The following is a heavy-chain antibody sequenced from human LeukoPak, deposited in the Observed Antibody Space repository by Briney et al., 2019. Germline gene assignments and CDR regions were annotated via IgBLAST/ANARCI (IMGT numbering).Heavy chain of an antibody. CDR1: GGSISGYY. J-gene: IGHJ3*02. V-gene: IGHV4-4*09. CDR3: ARTYYYDSSGYPSDAFDI. D-gene: IGHD3-22*01. Sequence: PSETLSLTCSVSGGSISGYYWSWIRQPPGQTLEWIGYIYSSGSTNYNPSLQSRVTMSVDTSMNQFSLRLSSVTAADTAVYYCARTYYYDSSGYPSDAFDIWGQGTMVTVSS. CDR2: IYSSGST.